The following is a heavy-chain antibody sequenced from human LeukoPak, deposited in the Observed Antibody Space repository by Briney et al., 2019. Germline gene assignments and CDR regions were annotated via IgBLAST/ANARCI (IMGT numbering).Heavy chain of an antibody. CDR1: GFTFSSYA. CDR3: AKGVDSSGWYYFDY. D-gene: IGHD6-19*01. J-gene: IGHJ4*02. V-gene: IGHV3-23*01. Sequence: GGSLRLSCAASGFTFSSYAMSWVRQAPGKGLEWVSAISGSGGSTYYADSVKGRFTISRDNSKNTVYLQMNSLRPEDTAAYYCAKGVDSSGWYYFDYWGKGTLVTVSS. CDR2: ISGSGGST.